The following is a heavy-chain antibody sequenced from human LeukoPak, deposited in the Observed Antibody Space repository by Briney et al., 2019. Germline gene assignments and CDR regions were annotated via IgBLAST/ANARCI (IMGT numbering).Heavy chain of an antibody. V-gene: IGHV4-59*01. D-gene: IGHD3-10*01. CDR1: GGSISSYY. Sequence: SETLSLTCTVSGGSISSYYWSWIQQPPGKGLEWIGYIYYSGSTNYNPSLKSRVTISVDTSKNQFSLKLSSVTAADTAVYYCARGDPVRGVMEPNFDYWGQGTLVTVSS. CDR2: IYYSGST. J-gene: IGHJ4*02. CDR3: ARGDPVRGVMEPNFDY.